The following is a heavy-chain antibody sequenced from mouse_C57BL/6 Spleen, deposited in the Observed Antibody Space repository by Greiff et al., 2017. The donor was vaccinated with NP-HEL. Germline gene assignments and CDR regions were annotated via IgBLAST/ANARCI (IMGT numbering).Heavy chain of an antibody. V-gene: IGHV3-6*01. Sequence: EVKLQQSGPGLVKPSQSLSLTCSVTGYSITSGYYWNWIRQFPGNKLEWMGYISYDGSNNYNPSLKNRISITRDTSKNQFFLKLNSVTTEDTATYYCASLYYDYDVGYFDYWGQGTTLTVSS. CDR2: ISYDGSN. CDR1: GYSITSGYY. J-gene: IGHJ2*01. D-gene: IGHD2-4*01. CDR3: ASLYYDYDVGYFDY.